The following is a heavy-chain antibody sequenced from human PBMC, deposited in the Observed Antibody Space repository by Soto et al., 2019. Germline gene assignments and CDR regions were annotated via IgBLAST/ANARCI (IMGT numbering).Heavy chain of an antibody. J-gene: IGHJ6*02. CDR2: ISAYNGNT. Sequence: ASVKVSCKASGYTFTSYGISWVRQAPGQGLEWMGWISAYNGNTNYAQKLQGRVTMTTDTSTSTAYMELRSLRSDDTAVYYCARRYSSSTICYSYYGMDVWRQGTTLTVSS. D-gene: IGHD2-2*01. CDR3: ARRYSSSTICYSYYGMDV. CDR1: GYTFTSYG. V-gene: IGHV1-18*01.